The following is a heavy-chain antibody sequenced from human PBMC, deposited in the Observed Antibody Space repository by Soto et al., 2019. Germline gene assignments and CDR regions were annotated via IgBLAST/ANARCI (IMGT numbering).Heavy chain of an antibody. V-gene: IGHV2-5*01. CDR1: GFSLSTSGAG. CDR3: AHRYGGNFYRWYLEF. CDR2: ISWKDDK. J-gene: IGHJ4*02. D-gene: IGHD4-17*01. Sequence: QITLEESGPTLVKPTQTLTLTCTFSGFSLSTSGAGVGWIRQPAGKALDWLALISWKDDKRYNPGLKSRLSITKDTAKSQVVLTMTNVDPVDTATYFCAHRYGGNFYRWYLEFWGQGTLVTVSS.